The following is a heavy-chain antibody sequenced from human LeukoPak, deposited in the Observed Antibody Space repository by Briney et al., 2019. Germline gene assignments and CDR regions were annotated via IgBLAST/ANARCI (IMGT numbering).Heavy chain of an antibody. J-gene: IGHJ4*02. D-gene: IGHD6-13*01. CDR1: GFTFRTYS. CDR2: ISSSGGTI. V-gene: IGHV3-48*04. Sequence: GGSLRLSCAASGFTFRTYSVNWVRQAPGKGLEWISYISSSGGTIYYADSVKGRFTISRDNAMNSLYLQMNGLRVEDTAVYYCASDVAFTSSWRNYFEYWGQGVLVTVSS. CDR3: ASDVAFTSSWRNYFEY.